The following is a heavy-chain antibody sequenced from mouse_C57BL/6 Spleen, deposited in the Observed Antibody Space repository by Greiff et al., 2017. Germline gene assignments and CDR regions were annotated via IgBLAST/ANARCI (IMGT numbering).Heavy chain of an antibody. CDR2: INPDNGGT. V-gene: IGHV1-53*01. Sequence: QVQLQQSGTELVKPGASVTLSCKASGYTFTSYWMHWVKQRPGQGLAWIGNINPDNGGTNYNEKFKRKATLTVDKSSSTAYMQLSSLTSEDSAVYFCARRGWSLPLMDCWGQGTSVTVSS. D-gene: IGHD1-2*01. CDR3: ARRGWSLPLMDC. CDR1: GYTFTSYW. J-gene: IGHJ4*01.